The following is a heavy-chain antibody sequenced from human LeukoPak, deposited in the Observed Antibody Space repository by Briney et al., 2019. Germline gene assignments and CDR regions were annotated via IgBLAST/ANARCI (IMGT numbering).Heavy chain of an antibody. Sequence: GGSLRLSCAASGFTFSSYAMSWVRRAPGKGLEWVSAISGSGGSTYYADSVKGRFTISRDNSKNTLYLQMNSLRAEDTAVYYCAKFPLRFLEWFYGMDVRGQGTTVTVSS. CDR2: ISGSGGST. V-gene: IGHV3-23*01. D-gene: IGHD3-3*01. J-gene: IGHJ6*02. CDR3: AKFPLRFLEWFYGMDV. CDR1: GFTFSSYA.